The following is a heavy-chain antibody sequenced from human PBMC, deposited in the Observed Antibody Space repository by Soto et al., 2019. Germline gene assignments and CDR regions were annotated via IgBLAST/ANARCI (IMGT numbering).Heavy chain of an antibody. CDR1: GYTFSNYD. J-gene: IGHJ4*02. CDR3: AKVSRRGSAIDFDY. CDR2: VNPNNGDT. D-gene: IGHD3-10*01. V-gene: IGHV1-8*01. Sequence: QVQLVQSGAELKKPGASVKVSCKASGYTFSNYDMNWVRQATGQGPEWIGWVNPNNGDTGYAQKFQGRVTLNTDITTTTAYMGLIWLRSENTALFYCAKVSRRGSAIDFDYWGQGTLITVSS.